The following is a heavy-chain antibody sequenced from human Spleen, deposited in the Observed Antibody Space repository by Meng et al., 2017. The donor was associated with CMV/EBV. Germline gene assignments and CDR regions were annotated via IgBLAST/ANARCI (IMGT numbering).Heavy chain of an antibody. CDR3: ARESRSTIFGVVSIYGLDV. J-gene: IGHJ6*02. Sequence: ASVKVSCKASGYTFTNSDINWVRQAPGQGLEWMGWISSYNANTNYAQNLQGRVTMAIDTATTTAYMELRSLRYDDTAVYYCARESRSTIFGVVSIYGLDVWGQGTTVTVSS. CDR2: ISSYNANT. CDR1: GYTFTNSD. D-gene: IGHD3-3*01. V-gene: IGHV1-18*01.